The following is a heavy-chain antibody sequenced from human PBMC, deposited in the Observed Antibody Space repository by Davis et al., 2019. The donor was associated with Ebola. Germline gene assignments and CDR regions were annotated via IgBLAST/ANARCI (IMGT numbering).Heavy chain of an antibody. Sequence: MPSETLSLTCAVYGGSFSGYYWSWIRQPPGKGLEWIGEINHSGSTNYNPSLKSRVTISVDSSKNQFSLELSSVTAADTAVYYCARVRRDGYLSWGQGTLVTVSS. D-gene: IGHD5-24*01. V-gene: IGHV4-34*01. CDR3: ARVRRDGYLS. CDR2: INHSGST. CDR1: GGSFSGYY. J-gene: IGHJ5*02.